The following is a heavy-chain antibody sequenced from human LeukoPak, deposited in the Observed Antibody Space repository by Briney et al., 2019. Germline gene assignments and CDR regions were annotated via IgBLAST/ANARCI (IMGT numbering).Heavy chain of an antibody. CDR2: ISGSGGST. J-gene: IGHJ4*02. CDR3: AKSVSYDSSGYFPFDC. V-gene: IGHV3-23*01. CDR1: GFTFSSYA. Sequence: PGGSLRLSCAASGFTFSSYAMSWVRQAPGKGLEWVSAISGSGGSTYYADSVKGRFTISRDNSKNTLYLQMNSLRAEDTAVYYCAKSVSYDSSGYFPFDCWGQGTLVTVSS. D-gene: IGHD3-22*01.